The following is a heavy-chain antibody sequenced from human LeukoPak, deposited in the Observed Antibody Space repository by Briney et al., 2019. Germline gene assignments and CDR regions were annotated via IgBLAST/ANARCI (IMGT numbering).Heavy chain of an antibody. Sequence: GASVKVSCKASGYTFTGYYMHWVRQAPGQGLEWMGWINPNSGGTNYAQKFQGRVTMTRDTSIGTAYMGLSRLRSDDTAVYYCARDGIGNYYDSSGYYYRGHDAFDIWGQGTMVTVSS. V-gene: IGHV1-2*02. J-gene: IGHJ3*02. CDR1: GYTFTGYY. D-gene: IGHD3-22*01. CDR2: INPNSGGT. CDR3: ARDGIGNYYDSSGYYYRGHDAFDI.